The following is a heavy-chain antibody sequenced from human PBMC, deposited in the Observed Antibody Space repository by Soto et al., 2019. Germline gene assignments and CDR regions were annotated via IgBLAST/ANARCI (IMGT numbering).Heavy chain of an antibody. CDR1: GGTFSSSA. D-gene: IGHD5-12*01. CDR3: ASLLRGYSGTGDY. CDR2: IIPIFGTA. J-gene: IGHJ4*02. Sequence: QVQLVQSGAEVNKPGSSVKVSCKASGGTFSSSAISWVRQAPGQGLEWMGGIIPIFGTANYAQKFQGRVTITADESTSTAYMELSSLRSEDTAVYYCASLLRGYSGTGDYWGQGTLVTVSS. V-gene: IGHV1-69*12.